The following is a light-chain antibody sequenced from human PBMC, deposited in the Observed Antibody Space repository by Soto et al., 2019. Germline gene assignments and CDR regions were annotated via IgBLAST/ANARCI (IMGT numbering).Light chain of an antibody. CDR3: HSFDSKLSPYV. Sequence: QSVLTQPPSVSGAPGQRVTISCTGSKSDIGAGYDVHWYQQFPGAAPKLLIYGNTNRPSGVPDRFSGSRSGTSASLAITGLQADYEAAYFCHSFDSKLSPYVCGDATKLTV. CDR2: GNT. J-gene: IGLJ1*01. V-gene: IGLV1-40*01. CDR1: KSDIGAGYD.